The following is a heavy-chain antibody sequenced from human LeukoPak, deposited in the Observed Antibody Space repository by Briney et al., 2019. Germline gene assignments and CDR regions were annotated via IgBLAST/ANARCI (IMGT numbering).Heavy chain of an antibody. Sequence: GGSLRLSCAASGFTFDDYAMHWVRQAPGKGLEWVSLISEDGGRTYYADSVKGRFTISRDNRKNSLYLQINSLRTEDTAFYYCAKALETSAGAGLFDYWGQGTLVTVSS. D-gene: IGHD1-1*01. CDR3: AKALETSAGAGLFDY. CDR1: GFTFDDYA. J-gene: IGHJ4*02. CDR2: ISEDGGRT. V-gene: IGHV3-43*02.